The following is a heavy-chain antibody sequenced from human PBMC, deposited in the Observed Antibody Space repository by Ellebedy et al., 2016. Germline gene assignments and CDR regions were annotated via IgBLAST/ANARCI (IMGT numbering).Heavy chain of an antibody. CDR3: ARDPLYGGYAD. CDR2: IYYGGNT. Sequence: SETLSLTCTVSGASIMTYYWSWIRQSPERGLEWIAFIYYGGNTNYNPSLKSRVTVSVDASKNQFSLTLSSVTAADTAMYYCARDPLYGGYADWGQGTLVTVAS. V-gene: IGHV4-59*01. CDR1: GASIMTYY. J-gene: IGHJ4*02. D-gene: IGHD5-12*01.